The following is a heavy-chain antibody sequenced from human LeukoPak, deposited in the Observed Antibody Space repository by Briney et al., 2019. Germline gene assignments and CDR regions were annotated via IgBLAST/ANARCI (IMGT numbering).Heavy chain of an antibody. CDR3: AKDTLGAIHY. V-gene: IGHV3-30*18. CDR2: ISYAGNDK. Sequence: PGRSLRLSCAASGLTFRTYDMHWVRQAPGKGLEWVALISYAGNDKYYADSVKGRFTVSRDNSKNTLYLQMNSLRADDTAVYYCAKDTLGAIHYWGQGTLVTVSS. D-gene: IGHD2-21*01. J-gene: IGHJ4*02. CDR1: GLTFRTYD.